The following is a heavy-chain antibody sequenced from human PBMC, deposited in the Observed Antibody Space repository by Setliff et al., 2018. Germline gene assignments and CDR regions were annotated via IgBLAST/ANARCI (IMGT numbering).Heavy chain of an antibody. Sequence: PSETLSLTCTVPGGSISSSSYYWGWIRQPPGEGLEWIGSIYYSGSTYYNPSLKSRVTISVDTSKNQFSLKLSSVTAADTAVYYCASVVEDYYDSSGYFLPSYYFDYWGQGTLVTVSS. D-gene: IGHD3-22*01. CDR1: GGSISSSSYY. J-gene: IGHJ4*02. V-gene: IGHV4-39*07. CDR2: IYYSGST. CDR3: ASVVEDYYDSSGYFLPSYYFDY.